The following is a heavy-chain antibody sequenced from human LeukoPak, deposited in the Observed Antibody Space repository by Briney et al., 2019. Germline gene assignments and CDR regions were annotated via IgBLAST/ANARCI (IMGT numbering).Heavy chain of an antibody. CDR3: ATTPGDYDILTGYYMGVQY. D-gene: IGHD3-9*01. J-gene: IGHJ4*02. V-gene: IGHV3-53*01. Sequence: GGSLRLSCAASGFTDSSNYMSWVRQAPGKGLEWVSVIYSGGSTYYADSVKGRFTISRDNSKNTLYLQMNSLRAEDTAVYYCATTPGDYDILTGYYMGVQYWGQGTLVTVSS. CDR2: IYSGGST. CDR1: GFTDSSNY.